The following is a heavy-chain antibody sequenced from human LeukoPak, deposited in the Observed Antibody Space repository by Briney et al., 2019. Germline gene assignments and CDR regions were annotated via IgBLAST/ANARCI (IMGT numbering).Heavy chain of an antibody. J-gene: IGHJ4*02. V-gene: IGHV3-74*01. CDR1: GFTFSSYW. CDR2: VNSDGGST. CDR3: ACSVAAAGTS. D-gene: IGHD6-13*01. Sequence: GGSLRLSCAGSGFTFSSYWMHWVRQVPGKGLVWVSRVNSDGGSTSYADSVKGRFNISRDNAKNTFYLQMNSLRAEDTAVYYCACSVAAAGTSWGQGTLVTVSS.